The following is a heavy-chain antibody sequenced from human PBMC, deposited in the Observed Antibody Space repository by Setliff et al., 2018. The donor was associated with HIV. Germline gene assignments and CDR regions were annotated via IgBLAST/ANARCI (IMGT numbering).Heavy chain of an antibody. Sequence: ASVKVSCKVSGYILTELSMHWVRQAPGKGLEWMGGFDPEDGETIYTQKFQGRVTMTEDTSTDTAYRELRRLRSEDTAVYYCATVDEGVRGVINYYFDYWGQGTLVTVSS. D-gene: IGHD3-10*01. CDR2: FDPEDGET. CDR3: ATVDEGVRGVINYYFDY. CDR1: GYILTELS. V-gene: IGHV1-24*01. J-gene: IGHJ4*02.